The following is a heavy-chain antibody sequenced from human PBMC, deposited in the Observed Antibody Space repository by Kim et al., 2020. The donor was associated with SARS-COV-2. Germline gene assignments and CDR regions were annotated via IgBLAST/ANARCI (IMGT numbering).Heavy chain of an antibody. J-gene: IGHJ6*02. CDR1: GYTFTSYG. Sequence: ASVKVSCKASGYTFTSYGISWVRQAPGQGLEWMGWISAYNGNTNYAQKLQGRVTMTTDTSTSTAYMELRSLRSDDTAVYYCARAYCSGGSCYPEDYYYYYGMDVWGQGTTVTVSS. CDR3: ARAYCSGGSCYPEDYYYYYGMDV. CDR2: ISAYNGNT. V-gene: IGHV1-18*01. D-gene: IGHD2-15*01.